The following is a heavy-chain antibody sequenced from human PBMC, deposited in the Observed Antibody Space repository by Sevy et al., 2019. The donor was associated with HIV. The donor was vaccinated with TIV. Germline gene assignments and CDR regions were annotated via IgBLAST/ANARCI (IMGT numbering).Heavy chain of an antibody. CDR3: ASLDTVLVTGYLDY. Sequence: GGSLRLSCTASGFTFNNYAMTWVRQAPGKGLEWVSTISGSGSTTNYADSVKVHFTISRDNSKNTLYLQMNSLRAEDTAVYYCASLDTVLVTGYLDYWGQGTLVTVSS. J-gene: IGHJ4*02. V-gene: IGHV3-23*01. CDR1: GFTFNNYA. D-gene: IGHD5-18*01. CDR2: ISGSGSTT.